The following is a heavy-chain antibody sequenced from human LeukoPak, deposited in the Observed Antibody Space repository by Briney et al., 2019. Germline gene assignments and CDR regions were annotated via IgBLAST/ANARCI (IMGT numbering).Heavy chain of an antibody. CDR2: ISGSGGST. D-gene: IGHD3-10*01. J-gene: IGHJ4*02. CDR1: EFTFNSCA. V-gene: IGHV3-23*01. CDR3: AKDLESGPMVRGDY. Sequence: WGSLSLSCAASEFTFNSCAMSWVRQAPGEGLEWVSVISGSGGSTYYADSVKGRFTTSKDTSKNTLYLQMNSVRAEETAVYYCAKDLESGPMVRGDYWGQGTLVTVSS.